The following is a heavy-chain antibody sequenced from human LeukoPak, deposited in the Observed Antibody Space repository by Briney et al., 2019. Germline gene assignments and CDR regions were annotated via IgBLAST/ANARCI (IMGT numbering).Heavy chain of an antibody. D-gene: IGHD3-10*01. CDR3: ARVRYGSGLDC. CDR2: INAGNGNT. Sequence: GASVKVSCKASGGTFSSYAISWVRQAPGQRLEWMGWINAGNGNTKYSQKFRGRVTITRDTSASTAYMELSSLRSEDTAVYYCARVRYGSGLDCWGQGTLVTVSS. J-gene: IGHJ4*02. V-gene: IGHV1-3*01. CDR1: GGTFSSYA.